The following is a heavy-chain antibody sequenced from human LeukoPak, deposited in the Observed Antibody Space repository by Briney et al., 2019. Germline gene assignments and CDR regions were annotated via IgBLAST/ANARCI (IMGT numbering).Heavy chain of an antibody. CDR2: IIPIFGTA. CDR1: GGTFSSYA. CDR3: AGYGGNPYFDY. V-gene: IGHV1-69*13. J-gene: IGHJ4*02. D-gene: IGHD4-23*01. Sequence: SVKVSCKASGGTFSSYAISWVRQAPGQGLEWMGGIIPIFGTANYAQKFQGRVTITADESTSTAYMGLSSLRSEDTAVYYCAGYGGNPYFDYWGQGTLVTVSS.